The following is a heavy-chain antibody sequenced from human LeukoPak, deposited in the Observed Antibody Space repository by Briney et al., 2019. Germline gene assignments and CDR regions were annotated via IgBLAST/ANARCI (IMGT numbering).Heavy chain of an antibody. V-gene: IGHV3-21*01. CDR2: ISSSSSYI. D-gene: IGHD3-22*01. CDR3: ARAHSGYVFDS. Sequence: GGSLRLSCAASGFXFSSYSVNWVRQAPGKGLEWVSSISSSSSYIYYADSVKGRFTISRDNAKNSLYLQMNSLRAEDTAVYYCARAHSGYVFDSWGQGTLVTVSS. J-gene: IGHJ4*02. CDR1: GFXFSSYS.